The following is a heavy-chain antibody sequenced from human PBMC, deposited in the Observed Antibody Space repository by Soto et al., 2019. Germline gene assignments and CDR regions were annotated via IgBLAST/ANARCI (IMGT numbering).Heavy chain of an antibody. D-gene: IGHD3-16*02. CDR1: GFIFNDYA. CDR2: ISGGGDSR. Sequence: GGSLRLSCASSGFIFNDYAMSWVRLAPGKGLEWVSGISGGGDSRYYAESVKGRFTISRDNSKNTLYLQMNSLRVEDTAVYYCAKDPDRYDYVWGTYRYIDHWGQGTLVTVSS. J-gene: IGHJ4*02. CDR3: AKDPDRYDYVWGTYRYIDH. V-gene: IGHV3-23*01.